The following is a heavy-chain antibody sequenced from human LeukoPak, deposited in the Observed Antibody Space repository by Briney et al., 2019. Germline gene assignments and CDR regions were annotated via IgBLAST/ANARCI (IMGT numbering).Heavy chain of an antibody. CDR3: ARNDGKLWLFAY. CDR1: GGSISGSSHY. V-gene: IGHV4-39*07. D-gene: IGHD3-10*01. J-gene: IGHJ4*02. CDR2: IYYSGST. Sequence: PSETLSLTCTVSGGSISGSSHYWGWTRQPPGKGLEWIGSIYYSGSTYYNPSLKSRVTISVDTSKNQFSLKLSSVTAADTAVYYCARNDGKLWLFAYWGQGTLVTVSS.